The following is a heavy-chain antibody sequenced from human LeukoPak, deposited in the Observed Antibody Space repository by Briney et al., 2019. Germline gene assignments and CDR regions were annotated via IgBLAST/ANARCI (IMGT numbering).Heavy chain of an antibody. J-gene: IGHJ4*02. V-gene: IGHV4-39*01. CDR3: ARIDFDRSDY. CDR1: GGSSSSSNYY. CDR2: IYYSGTT. Sequence: PSETLSLTCAVSGGSSSSSNYYWDWIRQPPGQGLEWIGSIYYSGTTYYNPSLKSRVTVSIDTSKKQFYLKVRSVTAADTAIYYCARIDFDRSDYWGQGILVTVSS. D-gene: IGHD3-9*01.